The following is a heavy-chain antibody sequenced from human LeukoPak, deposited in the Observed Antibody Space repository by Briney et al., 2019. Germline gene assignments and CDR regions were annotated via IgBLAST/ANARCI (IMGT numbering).Heavy chain of an antibody. CDR2: ISSSGSTI. CDR3: ARGPGEMATIYGY. J-gene: IGHJ4*02. CDR1: GFTFSSYE. V-gene: IGHV3-48*03. D-gene: IGHD5-24*01. Sequence: PGGSLRLSCAASGFTFSSYEMNWVRQAPGKGPEWVSYISSSGSTIYYADSVKGRFTISRDNAKNSLYLQMNSLRAEDTAVYYCARGPGEMATIYGYWGQGTLVTVSS.